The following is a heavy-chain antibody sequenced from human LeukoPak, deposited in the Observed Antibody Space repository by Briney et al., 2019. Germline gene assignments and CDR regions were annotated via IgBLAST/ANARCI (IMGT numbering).Heavy chain of an antibody. CDR1: GGSISSYY. CDR3: AKESTSD. Sequence: SETLSLTCTVSGGSISSYYWGWVRQPPGKGLEWIGTVDYRGSAYYHPSLESRVTISVDTSKNQFSLRVTSVTAADTAVYYCAKESTSDWGQGTLVTVSS. V-gene: IGHV4-39*07. CDR2: VDYRGSA. D-gene: IGHD5/OR15-5a*01. J-gene: IGHJ4*02.